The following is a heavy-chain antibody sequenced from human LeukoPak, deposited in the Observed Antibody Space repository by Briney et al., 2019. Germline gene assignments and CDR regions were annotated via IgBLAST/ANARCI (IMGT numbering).Heavy chain of an antibody. CDR2: IYYSGST. CDR3: AREVIGELGNWFDP. D-gene: IGHD3-10*01. Sequence: PSETLFLTCTVSGGSISSSSYYWGWIRQPPGKGLEWIGSIYYSGSTYYNPSLKSRVTISVDTSKNQFSLKLSSVTAADTAVYYCAREVIGELGNWFDPWGQGTLVTVSS. V-gene: IGHV4-39*02. J-gene: IGHJ5*02. CDR1: GGSISSSSYY.